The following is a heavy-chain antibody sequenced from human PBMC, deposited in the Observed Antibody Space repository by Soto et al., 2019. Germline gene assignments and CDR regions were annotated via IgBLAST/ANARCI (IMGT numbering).Heavy chain of an antibody. CDR2: FRSGGDDDTT. CDR1: GFTFSSYS. D-gene: IGHD3-10*01. J-gene: IGHJ4*02. Sequence: LRLSCAASGFTFSSYSMSWVRQAPGKGLEWVSGFRSGGDDDTTYYADSVRGRFTISRDNSKNTLFLQMNSLRAEDTAIYYCAKKVNSGSGSQFFDYWGQGTLVTVSS. CDR3: AKKVNSGSGSQFFDY. V-gene: IGHV3-23*01.